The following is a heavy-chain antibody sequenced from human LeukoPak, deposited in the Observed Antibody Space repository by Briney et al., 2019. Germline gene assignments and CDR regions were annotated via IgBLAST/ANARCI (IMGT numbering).Heavy chain of an antibody. CDR2: IYYSGST. D-gene: IGHD3-22*01. V-gene: IGHV4-39*07. J-gene: IGHJ4*02. CDR1: GGSISSSSYY. CDR3: ASGYYYTEIDY. Sequence: SETLSLTCTVSGGSISSSSYYWGWIRQPPGKGLEWIGSIYYSGSTYYNPSLKSRVTISVDTSKNQFSLKLSSVTAADTAVYYCASGYYYTEIDYWGQGTLVTVSS.